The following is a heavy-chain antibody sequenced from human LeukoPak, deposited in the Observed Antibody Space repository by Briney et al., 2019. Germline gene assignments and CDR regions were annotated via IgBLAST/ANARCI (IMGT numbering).Heavy chain of an antibody. V-gene: IGHV3-21*04. J-gene: IGHJ4*02. D-gene: IGHD5-18*01. Sequence: GGSLRLSCAASGFTFSSYSMNWVRQAPGKGLEWVSSISSSSSYIYYADSVKGRFTISRDNSKNTLYLQVNSLRAEDTAVYYCARHSGYSYGYQYYFYYWGQGTLVTVSS. CDR2: ISSSSSYI. CDR1: GFTFSSYS. CDR3: ARHSGYSYGYQYYFYY.